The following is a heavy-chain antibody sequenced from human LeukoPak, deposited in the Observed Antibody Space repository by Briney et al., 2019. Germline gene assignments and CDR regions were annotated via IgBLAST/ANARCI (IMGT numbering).Heavy chain of an antibody. CDR2: ISGSGGST. V-gene: IGHV3-23*01. Sequence: GGSLRLSCAASGFTFSSYGMSWVRQAPGKGLEWVSAISGSGGSTYYADSVKGRFTISRDNSKNTLYLHMNSLSVDDTTVHYCARGRKPSGYYYYMDSWGKGTTVTV. J-gene: IGHJ6*03. CDR1: GFTFSSYG. CDR3: ARGRKPSGYYYYMDS.